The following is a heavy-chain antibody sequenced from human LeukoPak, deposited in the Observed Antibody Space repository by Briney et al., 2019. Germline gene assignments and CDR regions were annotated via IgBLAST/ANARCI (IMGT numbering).Heavy chain of an antibody. D-gene: IGHD5-12*01. CDR3: AKNEVWWLPDS. CDR1: GYTFTSYY. V-gene: IGHV1-18*04. CDR2: ISAYNGNT. Sequence: GASVKVSCKASGYTFTSYYMHWVRQAPGQGLEWMGWISAYNGNTNYAQKFQGRVTMTTDTSTSTAYMELRSLRSDDTAVYYCAKNEVWWLPDSWGQGTLVTVSS. J-gene: IGHJ4*02.